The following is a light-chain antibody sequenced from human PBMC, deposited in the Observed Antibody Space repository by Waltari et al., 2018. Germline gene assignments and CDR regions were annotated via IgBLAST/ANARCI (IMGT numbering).Light chain of an antibody. CDR1: SSDVGGYNY. CDR3: RSYVGSNIYWV. Sequence: QSALTQPRSVSGSPGQSVTISCTGTSSDVGGYNYVSWYQQHPDKAPKLIIYDINKRPAGFPDRFSGSKSGNTASLTISGLQAEDEADYYCRSYVGSNIYWVFGGGTKLTVL. V-gene: IGLV2-11*01. CDR2: DIN. J-gene: IGLJ3*02.